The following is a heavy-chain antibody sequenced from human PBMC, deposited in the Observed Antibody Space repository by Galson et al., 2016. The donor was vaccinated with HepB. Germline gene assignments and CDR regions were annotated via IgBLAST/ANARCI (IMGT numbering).Heavy chain of an antibody. D-gene: IGHD1/OR15-1a*01. CDR3: ASQLWNTDY. J-gene: IGHJ4*02. CDR2: IQNSGENT. Sequence: SLRLSCAVSGFTFRNYGMAWVRQAPGEGLEWVSSIQNSGENTHYADSVKGRFTISRDNSRNPLYLQMNSLRVEDTAVYYCASQLWNTDYWGQGTRVIVSS. CDR1: GFTFRNYG. V-gene: IGHV3-23*01.